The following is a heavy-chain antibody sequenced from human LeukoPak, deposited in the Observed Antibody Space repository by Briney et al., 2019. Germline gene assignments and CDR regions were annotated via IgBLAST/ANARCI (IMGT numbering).Heavy chain of an antibody. D-gene: IGHD3-10*01. CDR2: ISGSGGST. Sequence: GGSLRLSCEASGFTFSSYAMSWVRQAPGKGLEWVSAISGSGGSTYYADSVKGRFTISRDNSKNTLYLQMNSLRAEDTAVYYCAKEGSGSSVYYYYMDVWGKGTTVTVSS. CDR1: GFTFSSYA. CDR3: AKEGSGSSVYYYYMDV. V-gene: IGHV3-23*01. J-gene: IGHJ6*03.